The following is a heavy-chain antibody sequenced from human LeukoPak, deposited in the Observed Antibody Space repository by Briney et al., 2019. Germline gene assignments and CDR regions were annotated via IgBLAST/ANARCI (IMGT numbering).Heavy chain of an antibody. CDR2: INSDGSST. V-gene: IGHV3-74*01. CDR3: ARGGSGTYHYYYGMDV. CDR1: GFTFRSYW. D-gene: IGHD3-10*01. J-gene: IGHJ6*02. Sequence: GGSLRLSCAASGFTFRSYWMHWVRQAPGKGLVWVSRINSDGSSTIYADSVKGRLTISRDNAKNTLYLQMNSLRAEDTAVYYCARGGSGTYHYYYGMDVWGQGTTVTVSS.